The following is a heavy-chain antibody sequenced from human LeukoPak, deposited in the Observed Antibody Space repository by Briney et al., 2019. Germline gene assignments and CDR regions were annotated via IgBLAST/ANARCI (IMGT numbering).Heavy chain of an antibody. Sequence: ASVKVSCKASGYTFTSYDINWVRQATGQGREWMGWMNPNSGNTGYAQKFQGRVTITRNTSVNTAYMELSSLRSEDTAVYYCARHYGDYVLGVDWFDPWGQGTLVTVSS. CDR3: ARHYGDYVLGVDWFDP. V-gene: IGHV1-8*03. D-gene: IGHD4-17*01. J-gene: IGHJ5*02. CDR1: GYTFTSYD. CDR2: MNPNSGNT.